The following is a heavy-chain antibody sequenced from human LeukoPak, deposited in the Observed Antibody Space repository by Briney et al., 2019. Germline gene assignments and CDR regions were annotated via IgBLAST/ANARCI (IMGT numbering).Heavy chain of an antibody. CDR1: GGSISSGGYY. CDR2: IYYSGST. J-gene: IGHJ4*02. Sequence: SETLSLTCTVSGGSISSGGYYWSWIRQPPGKGLEWIGYIYYSGSTNYNPSLKSRVTISVDTSKNQFSLKLSSVTAADTAVYYCARATQYYYGSGYFDYWGQGTLVTVSS. CDR3: ARATQYYYGSGYFDY. D-gene: IGHD3-10*01. V-gene: IGHV4-61*08.